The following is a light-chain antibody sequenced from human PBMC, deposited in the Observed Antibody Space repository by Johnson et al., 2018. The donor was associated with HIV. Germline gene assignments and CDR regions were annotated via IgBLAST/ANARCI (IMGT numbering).Light chain of an antibody. CDR1: SSNIGNNY. J-gene: IGLJ1*01. CDR3: GTWDSSLSAYV. V-gene: IGLV1-51*02. CDR2: ENN. Sequence: QSVLTQPPSVSAAPGQKVTISCSGSSSNIGNNYVSWYQQLPGTAPKLLIYENNKRPSGIPDRFSGSKSGTSATLGITGLQTENEADFYCGTWDSSLSAYVFRIGTKVTVL.